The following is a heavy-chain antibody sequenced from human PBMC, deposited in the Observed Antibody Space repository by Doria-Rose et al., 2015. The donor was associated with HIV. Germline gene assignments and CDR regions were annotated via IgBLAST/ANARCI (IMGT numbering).Heavy chain of an antibody. D-gene: IGHD6-13*01. CDR1: GVSLSSPGMG. Sequence: QESGPVLVKPTETLTLTCTVFGVSLSSPGMGVSWIRQPPGKALEWLANIFSDDERSYKTSLKSRLTISRVTSKSQVVLTMTDMDPVDTATYYCARIKSSRWYHKYYFDFWGQGTLVIVSA. J-gene: IGHJ4*02. CDR3: ARIKSSRWYHKYYFDF. CDR2: IFSDDER. V-gene: IGHV2-26*01.